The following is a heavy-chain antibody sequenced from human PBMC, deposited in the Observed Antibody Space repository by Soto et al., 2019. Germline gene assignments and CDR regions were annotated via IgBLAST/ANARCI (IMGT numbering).Heavy chain of an antibody. CDR2: ISAYNGNT. Sequence: ASVKVSCKASGYTFTSYGISWVRQAPGQGLEWMGWISAYNGNTNYAQKLQGRVTMTTDTSTSTAYMELRSLRSDDTAVYYCARMGDIVVVTAGWFGPWGQGTLVTVSS. J-gene: IGHJ5*02. V-gene: IGHV1-18*01. CDR3: ARMGDIVVVTAGWFGP. D-gene: IGHD2-21*02. CDR1: GYTFTSYG.